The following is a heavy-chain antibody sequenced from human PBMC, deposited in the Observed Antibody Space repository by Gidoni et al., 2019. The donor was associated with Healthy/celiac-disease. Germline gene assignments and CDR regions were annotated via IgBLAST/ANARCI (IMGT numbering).Heavy chain of an antibody. CDR1: GYTFTSYG. Sequence: QVQLVQSGAEVKKPGASVKVSCKASGYTFTSYGISWVRQAPGQGLEWMGWISAYNGNTNYAQKLQGRVTMTTDTSTSTAYMELRSLRSDDTAVYYCAGRVGVLSGYHPDDAFDIWGQGTMVTVSS. V-gene: IGHV1-18*01. CDR3: AGRVGVLSGYHPDDAFDI. J-gene: IGHJ3*02. CDR2: ISAYNGNT. D-gene: IGHD3-22*01.